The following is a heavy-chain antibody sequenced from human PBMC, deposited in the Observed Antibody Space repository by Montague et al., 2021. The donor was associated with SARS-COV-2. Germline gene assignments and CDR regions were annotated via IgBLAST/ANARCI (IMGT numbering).Heavy chain of an antibody. Sequence: SETLSLTCAVYDGSFSGYYWSWIRQPPGEGLEWIAEISHSGSTSYNPSLKSRVTISVDTSKNQFSLKLSSATAADTAVYYCVRVPYRLLFVPRYYGMDVWGQGTTVTVSS. D-gene: IGHD2-2*01. CDR1: DGSFSGYY. J-gene: IGHJ6*02. CDR3: VRVPYRLLFVPRYYGMDV. V-gene: IGHV4-34*01. CDR2: ISHSGST.